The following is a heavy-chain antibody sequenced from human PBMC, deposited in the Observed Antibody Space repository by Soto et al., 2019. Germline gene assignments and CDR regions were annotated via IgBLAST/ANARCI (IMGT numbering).Heavy chain of an antibody. CDR3: TTVTTVDYYFDY. J-gene: IGHJ4*02. Sequence: GGSLRLSCAASGLTFSDRYMDWVRQAPGKGLEWVGRIRTKTNSYTTEYAASVKGRFIISRDDSTNSLYLQMSSLKTEDTAVYYCTTVTTVDYYFDYWGQGTLVTVSS. D-gene: IGHD4-17*01. CDR2: IRTKTNSYTT. V-gene: IGHV3-72*01. CDR1: GLTFSDRY.